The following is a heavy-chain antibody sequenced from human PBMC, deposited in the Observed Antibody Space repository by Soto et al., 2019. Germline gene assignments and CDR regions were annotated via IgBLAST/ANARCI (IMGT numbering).Heavy chain of an antibody. Sequence: TSETLSLTCTVSGGSINSGCYYWNWIRQHPGKGLEWIGYIYYSGSTYYNPSLKSRVTISVDTSKNQFSLKLSSVTAADTAVYYCARSVFPWGQGTLVTAPQ. CDR2: IYYSGST. V-gene: IGHV4-31*03. CDR1: GGSINSGCYY. J-gene: IGHJ5*02. CDR3: ARSVFP.